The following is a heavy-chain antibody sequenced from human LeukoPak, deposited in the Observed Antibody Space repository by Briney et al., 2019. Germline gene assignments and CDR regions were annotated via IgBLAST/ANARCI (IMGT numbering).Heavy chain of an antibody. Sequence: PGGSLRLSCAASGFTFSSNWMHWVRQAPGKGLVWVSRINRDGSSTSYADSVKGRFTISRDNAKNTLYLQMNSLRAEDTAVYYCARVDYGDYVAAVDIWGQGTMVTVFS. CDR3: ARVDYGDYVAAVDI. CDR2: INRDGSST. CDR1: GFTFSSNW. J-gene: IGHJ3*02. V-gene: IGHV3-74*01. D-gene: IGHD4-17*01.